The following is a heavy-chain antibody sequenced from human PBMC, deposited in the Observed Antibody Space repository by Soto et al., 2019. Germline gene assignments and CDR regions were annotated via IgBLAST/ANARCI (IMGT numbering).Heavy chain of an antibody. CDR3: TGEGGTYYDTLTGYYEAPSIY. D-gene: IGHD3-9*01. CDR2: IYHSGST. CDR1: GGSISSSNW. Sequence: PSETLSLTCAVSGGSISSSNWWSWVRQPPGKGLEWIGEIYHSGSTKYNPSLKSRVTISVDKSKNQFSLKLRSVTAADTAVYYCTGEGGTYYDTLTGYYEAPSIYWGQGTLVTVSS. V-gene: IGHV4-4*02. J-gene: IGHJ4*02.